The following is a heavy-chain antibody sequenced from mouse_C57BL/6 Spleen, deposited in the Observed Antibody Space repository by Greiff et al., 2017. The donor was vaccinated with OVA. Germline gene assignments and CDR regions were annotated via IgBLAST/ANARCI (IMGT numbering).Heavy chain of an antibody. Sequence: QVQLKQPGAELVRPGTSVKLSCKASGYTFTSYWMHWVKQRPGQGLEWIGVIDPSDSYTNYNQKFKGKATLTVDTSSSTAYMQLSSLTSEDSAVYYCARDDGPHWYFGVWGTGTTVTVSS. CDR1: GYTFTSYW. V-gene: IGHV1-59*01. CDR2: IDPSDSYT. CDR3: ARDDGPHWYFGV. J-gene: IGHJ1*03. D-gene: IGHD2-3*01.